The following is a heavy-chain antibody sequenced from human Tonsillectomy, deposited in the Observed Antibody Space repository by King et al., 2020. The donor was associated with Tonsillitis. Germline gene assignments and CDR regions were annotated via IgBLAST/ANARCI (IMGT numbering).Heavy chain of an antibody. J-gene: IGHJ4*02. CDR1: GYTFTGYY. Sequence: VQLVESGAEVKKPGASVKVSCKASGYTFTGYYMHWVRQAPGQGLEWMGWINPNSGGTNYAQKFQGRVTLTRETSISTAYMELSRLRSDDTAVYYCARARGRYSSGWYYGYWGQGTLVTVSS. V-gene: IGHV1-2*02. CDR2: INPNSGGT. D-gene: IGHD6-19*01. CDR3: ARARGRYSSGWYYGY.